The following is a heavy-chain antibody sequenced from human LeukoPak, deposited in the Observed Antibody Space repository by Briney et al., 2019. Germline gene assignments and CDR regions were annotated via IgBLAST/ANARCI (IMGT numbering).Heavy chain of an antibody. CDR3: AKDRGYCSSTSCFRLDY. J-gene: IGHJ4*02. D-gene: IGHD2-2*01. CDR1: GFTLSSYG. Sequence: GGSLRLSCAASGFTLSSYGMHWVRQAPGKGLEWVAVISYDGSNKYYADSVKGRFTISRDNSKNTLYLQMNSLRAEDTAVYYCAKDRGYCSSTSCFRLDYWGQGTLVTVSS. V-gene: IGHV3-30*18. CDR2: ISYDGSNK.